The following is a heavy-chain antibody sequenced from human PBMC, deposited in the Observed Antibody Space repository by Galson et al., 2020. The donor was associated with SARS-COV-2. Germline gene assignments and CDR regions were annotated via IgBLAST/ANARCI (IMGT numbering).Heavy chain of an antibody. CDR3: ARHVGYCRNTWCFGNWFDP. J-gene: IGHJ5*02. Sequence: GGSLRLSCAASGSTFSDYGMNWVRQAPGEGLEWLSYISSRSTSIFYADSVKGRFTISRDNAKSSLILQMNSLRAEDTAVYYCARHVGYCRNTWCFGNWFDPWGQGPPVTVSS. CDR1: GSTFSDYG. V-gene: IGHV3-48*04. CDR2: ISSRSTSI. D-gene: IGHD2-2*01.